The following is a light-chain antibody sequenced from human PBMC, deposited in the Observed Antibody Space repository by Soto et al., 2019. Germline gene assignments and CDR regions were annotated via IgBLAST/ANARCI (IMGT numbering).Light chain of an antibody. CDR1: STDIGSYNY. Sequence: QSALTQPASLSGSPGQSITISCTGTSTDIGSYNYVSWYQQHPGKSHKLMIFDVSYRPSGISDRCSGSKSGNTASLTISRLQPEDEADYYCSSYRASSTLFGGGTKLTVL. J-gene: IGLJ2*01. CDR3: SSYRASSTL. V-gene: IGLV2-14*03. CDR2: DVS.